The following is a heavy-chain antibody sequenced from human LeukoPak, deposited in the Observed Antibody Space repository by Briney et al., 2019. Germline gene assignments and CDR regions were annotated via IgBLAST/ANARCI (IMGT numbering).Heavy chain of an antibody. D-gene: IGHD5-12*01. Sequence: SGGSLRLSCAASGFTVSSIYMSWVRQAPWKGLEWVSVIYSEAGSFYADSVKGRFTISRDSSKNTVYLQMNSLRVEDTAVYYCARGMGGYGGYDYWGQGALVTVSS. J-gene: IGHJ4*02. CDR2: IYSEAGS. V-gene: IGHV3-66*01. CDR3: ARGMGGYGGYDY. CDR1: GFTVSSIY.